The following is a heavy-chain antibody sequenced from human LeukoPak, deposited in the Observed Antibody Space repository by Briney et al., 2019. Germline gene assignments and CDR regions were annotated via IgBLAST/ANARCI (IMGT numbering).Heavy chain of an antibody. CDR2: IKQDGSEK. Sequence: GGSLRLSCAASGFTFRSCWMSWVRRDPGQGREWVANIKQDGSEKYYVDSVKGRFTISRDNAKNSLYLQMNSLRAEDTALYYCARAGSIYYYYYMDVWGKGTTVTVSS. CDR1: GFTFRSCW. CDR3: ARAGSIYYYYYMDV. J-gene: IGHJ6*03. D-gene: IGHD6-6*01. V-gene: IGHV3-7*03.